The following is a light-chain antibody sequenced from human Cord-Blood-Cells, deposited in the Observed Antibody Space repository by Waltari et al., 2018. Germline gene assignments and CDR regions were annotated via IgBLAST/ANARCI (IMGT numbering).Light chain of an antibody. CDR2: DAS. V-gene: IGKV1-33*01. CDR3: QQYDNLPRT. Sequence: DIQMTQSPSSLSASVGDRVTITCQASQDISNYLNWYQQKPGKAPKLLIYDASNLEPGVPSRFGGSGSGTDFTFTISSLQPEDIATYYCQQYDNLPRTFGQGTKVEIK. J-gene: IGKJ1*01. CDR1: QDISNY.